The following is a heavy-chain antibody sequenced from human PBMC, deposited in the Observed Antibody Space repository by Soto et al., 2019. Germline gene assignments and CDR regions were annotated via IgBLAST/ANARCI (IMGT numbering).Heavy chain of an antibody. D-gene: IGHD3-22*01. CDR2: IIPILGIA. V-gene: IGHV1-69*08. CDR3: ARDRQYYYDSSGSFDP. CDR1: GGTFSSYT. J-gene: IGHJ5*02. Sequence: QVQLVQSGAEVKKPGSSVKVSCKASGGTFSSYTISWVRQAPGQGLEWMGRIIPILGIANYAQKFQGRVTITADESTSTAYMELSSLRSEDTAVYYCARDRQYYYDSSGSFDPWGQGTLVTVSS.